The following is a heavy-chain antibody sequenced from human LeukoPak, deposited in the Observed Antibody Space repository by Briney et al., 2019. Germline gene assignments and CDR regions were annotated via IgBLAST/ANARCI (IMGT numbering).Heavy chain of an antibody. CDR1: SGSFSGYY. J-gene: IGHJ4*02. V-gene: IGHV4-34*01. Sequence: KPSETLSLTCAVYSGSFSGYYWSWIRQPPGKGLEWIGEINHSGSTNYNPSLKSRVTISVDTSKNQFSLKLSSVTAADTAVYYCARGPYYSSSLGVAKFRGPWLDYWGQGTLVTVSS. D-gene: IGHD6-13*01. CDR2: INHSGST. CDR3: ARGPYYSSSLGVAKFRGPWLDY.